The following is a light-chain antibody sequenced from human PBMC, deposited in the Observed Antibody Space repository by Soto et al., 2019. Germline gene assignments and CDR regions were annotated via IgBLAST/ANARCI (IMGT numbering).Light chain of an antibody. V-gene: IGKV4-1*01. CDR2: WAS. Sequence: EIVVTQSPVSLAVSLGERATINCKSSQSVLYSSNNKNYLACYQQKPRQPPKLLIYWASTRESGVPDRFSGSGSGTDFTLTISSLQAEDVAVYYCQQYYNPPLTFGGGTKVDIK. J-gene: IGKJ4*01. CDR1: QSVLYSSNNKNY. CDR3: QQYYNPPLT.